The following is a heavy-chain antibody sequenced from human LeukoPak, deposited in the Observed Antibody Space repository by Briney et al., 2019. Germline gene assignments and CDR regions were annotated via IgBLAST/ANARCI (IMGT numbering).Heavy chain of an antibody. Sequence: AGRSLRLSCAASRFTVSSYAMSWVRQAPGKGLEWVSAITSGGRTYYADSVKGRFTISRDNSKNTLYLQMNSLRAEDTAVYYCAKRINFDYWGQGTLVTVSS. V-gene: IGHV3-23*01. CDR3: AKRINFDY. J-gene: IGHJ4*02. CDR1: RFTVSSYA. D-gene: IGHD2-15*01. CDR2: ITSGGRT.